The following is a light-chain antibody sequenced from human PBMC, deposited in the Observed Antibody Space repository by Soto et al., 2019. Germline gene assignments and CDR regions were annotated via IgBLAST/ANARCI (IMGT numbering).Light chain of an antibody. CDR1: QSISSW. J-gene: IGKJ1*01. CDR3: QQYNSYPRT. Sequence: DIPMTQSPSTLSASVGDRVTITCRASQSISSWLAWYQQKPGKAPKLLIYDASSLERGVPSRFSGSGSGTEFTLTISSLQPDDFATYYCQQYNSYPRTFGQGTKVEIK. V-gene: IGKV1-5*01. CDR2: DAS.